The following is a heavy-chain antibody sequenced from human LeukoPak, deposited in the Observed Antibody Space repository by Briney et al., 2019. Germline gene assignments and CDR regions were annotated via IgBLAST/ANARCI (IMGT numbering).Heavy chain of an antibody. D-gene: IGHD1-7*01. CDR1: GGTFISYT. CDR3: ARGRTGTTWGFDY. V-gene: IGHV1-69*02. Sequence: SVKVSCKASGGTFISYTISWVRQAPGQGGEWMGGIIPILGIANYAQKFQGRVTITADKSTSTAYMELSSLRSEDTAVYYCARGRTGTTWGFDYWGQGTLVTVSS. J-gene: IGHJ4*02. CDR2: IIPILGIA.